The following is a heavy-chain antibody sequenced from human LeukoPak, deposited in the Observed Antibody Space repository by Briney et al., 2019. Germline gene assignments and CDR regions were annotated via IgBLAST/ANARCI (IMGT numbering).Heavy chain of an antibody. CDR2: IYYSGST. D-gene: IGHD1-1*01. CDR1: GGSISSSSYS. CDR3: ARRWAGTNPFDY. V-gene: IGHV4-39*01. J-gene: IGHJ4*02. Sequence: SETLSLTCTVSGGSISSSSYSWGWIRQPPGKGLEWIGSIYYSGSTYYNPSLKSRVTISVDTSKNQFSLKLSSVTAADTAVYYCARRWAGTNPFDYWGQGTLVTVSS.